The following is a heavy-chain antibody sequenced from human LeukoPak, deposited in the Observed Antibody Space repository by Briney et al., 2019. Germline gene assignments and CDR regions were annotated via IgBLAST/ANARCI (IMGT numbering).Heavy chain of an antibody. CDR2: ISSNSFHI. CDR1: GFTFSSYS. J-gene: IGHJ6*02. V-gene: IGHV3-21*04. D-gene: IGHD3-3*01. CDR3: AKAPWDYDFWSGYYDMPLGSGGMDV. Sequence: GGSLRLSCAASGFTFSSYSMNWVRQAPGKGLEWVSSISSNSFHIYYVDSVKGRFTISRDNAKNSLYLQMNSLRAEDTAVYYCAKAPWDYDFWSGYYDMPLGSGGMDVWGQGTTVTVSS.